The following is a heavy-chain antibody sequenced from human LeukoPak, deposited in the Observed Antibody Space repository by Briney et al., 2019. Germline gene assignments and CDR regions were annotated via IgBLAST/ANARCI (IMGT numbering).Heavy chain of an antibody. CDR1: GYTFTGYY. V-gene: IGHV1-2*06. J-gene: IGHJ5*02. CDR2: INPNSGGT. Sequence: ASVKVSCKASGYTFTGYYMHWVRQAPGQGREWMGRINPNSGGTNYAQKFQGGVTITRDTSISTAYMELSRLRSADTAVYYCATSIKYSSGWYPPYNCFDPWGQGTLVTVSS. D-gene: IGHD6-19*01. CDR3: ATSIKYSSGWYPPYNCFDP.